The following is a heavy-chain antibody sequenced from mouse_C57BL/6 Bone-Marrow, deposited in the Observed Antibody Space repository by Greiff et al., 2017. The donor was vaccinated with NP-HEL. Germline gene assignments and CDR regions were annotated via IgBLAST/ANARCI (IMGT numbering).Heavy chain of an antibody. Sequence: VQLKESGAELVRPGASVKLSCTASGFNIKDYYMHWVKQRPEQGLESIGWIDPENGDTEYASKFQGKATITADTSSNTAYLQLSSLTSEDTAVYYCTTHRGDYWGQGTSVTVSS. CDR2: IDPENGDT. V-gene: IGHV14-4*01. CDR1: GFNIKDYY. J-gene: IGHJ4*01. CDR3: TTHRGDY.